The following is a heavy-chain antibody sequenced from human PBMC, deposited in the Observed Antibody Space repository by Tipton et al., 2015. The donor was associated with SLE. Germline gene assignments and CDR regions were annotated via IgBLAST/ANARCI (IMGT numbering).Heavy chain of an antibody. V-gene: IGHV4-38-2*02. CDR1: GFPISSGYY. D-gene: IGHD3-10*01. CDR3: ARDTAHYGSGDGAFDI. CDR2: IYHSGST. J-gene: IGHJ3*02. Sequence: TLSLTCAVSGFPISSGYYWGWIRQPPGRGLEWIGSIYHSGSTYYNPSLKSRVTISVDTSKNQFSLKLTSVTAADTAVYYCARDTAHYGSGDGAFDIWGQGTMVTVSS.